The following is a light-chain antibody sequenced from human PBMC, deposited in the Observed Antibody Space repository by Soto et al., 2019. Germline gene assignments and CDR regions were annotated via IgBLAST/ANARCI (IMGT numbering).Light chain of an antibody. V-gene: IGKV1-33*01. CDR3: QNCFTVPYT. J-gene: IGKJ2*01. Sequence: DIQMTQSPSSLSASVGDRITITCQASQDISNRLNWYHQKPGKAPNLLIYDASNLAAGVPSGFSGSGSGTHFTSTISSLQPEDIGTYYCQNCFTVPYTFGQGTKLEIK. CDR2: DAS. CDR1: QDISNR.